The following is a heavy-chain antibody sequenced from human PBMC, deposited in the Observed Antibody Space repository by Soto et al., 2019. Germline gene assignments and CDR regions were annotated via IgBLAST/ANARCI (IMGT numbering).Heavy chain of an antibody. V-gene: IGHV4-59*01. CDR3: GRSVMATDYYGMDV. CDR1: GGSISSYY. Sequence: PSETLSLTCTASGGSISSYYWSWIRQPPGKGLEWIGYIYYSGSTNYNPSLKSRVTISVDTSKNQFSLKLSSVTAADTAVYYCGRSVMATDYYGMDVWGQGTTVTVSS. CDR2: IYYSGST. D-gene: IGHD5-12*01. J-gene: IGHJ6*02.